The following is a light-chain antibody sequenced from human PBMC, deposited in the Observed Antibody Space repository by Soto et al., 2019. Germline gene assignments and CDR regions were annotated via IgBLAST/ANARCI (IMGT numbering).Light chain of an antibody. CDR1: SSDVGGYNY. Sequence: QSVLTQPASVSGSPGQSITISCTGTSSDVGGYNYVSWYQQHPGKAPKLIIYNVSNRPSGVSNRFSGSKSGHTASLTISGLQAEDEGHYYCSSFTRSNTVLFGGGTKLTVL. CDR3: SSFTRSNTVL. J-gene: IGLJ2*01. CDR2: NVS. V-gene: IGLV2-14*01.